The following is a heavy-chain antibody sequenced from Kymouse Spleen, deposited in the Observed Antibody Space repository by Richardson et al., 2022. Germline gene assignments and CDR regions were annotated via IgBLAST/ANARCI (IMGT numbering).Heavy chain of an antibody. J-gene: IGHJ6*02. CDR3: TTETTDYYYYGMDV. Sequence: EVQLVESGGGLVKPGGSLRLSCAASGFTFSNAWMSWVRQAPGKGLEWVGRIKSKTDGGTTDYAAPVKGRFTISRDDSKNTLYLQMNSLKTEDTAVYYCTTETTDYYYYGMDVWGQGTTVTVSS. V-gene: IGHV3-15*01. D-gene: IGHD4-17*01,IGHD4-23*01. CDR1: GFTFSNAW. CDR2: IKSKTDGGTT.